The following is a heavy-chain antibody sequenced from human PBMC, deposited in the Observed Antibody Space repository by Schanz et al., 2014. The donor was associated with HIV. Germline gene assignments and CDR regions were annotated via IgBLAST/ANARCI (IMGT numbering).Heavy chain of an antibody. V-gene: IGHV1-69*01. D-gene: IGHD3-3*02. Sequence: QVQLVQSGAEVKKPGSSVKVSCKASGDTLSSYGISWVRQAPGQGLEWMGGIIPIFGTPHYTQKFQGRVTIIADESTSTAYMELSSLRSADTGVYFCARAAFSSEYYYGMDVWGQGTTVTVSS. CDR2: IIPIFGTP. CDR3: ARAAFSSEYYYGMDV. J-gene: IGHJ6*02. CDR1: GDTLSSYG.